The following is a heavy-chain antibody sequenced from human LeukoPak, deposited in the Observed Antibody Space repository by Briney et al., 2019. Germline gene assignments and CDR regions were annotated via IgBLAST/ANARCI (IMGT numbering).Heavy chain of an antibody. V-gene: IGHV4-59*01. Sequence: SETLSLTCTVSGGSISRYYWSWIRQPPGKGLEWIGYIYYSGSTNYNPSLKSRVTISVNASKNQFSLNLASVTAADTAVYYCARVSGYGGNSGVWGQGTLVTVSS. J-gene: IGHJ4*02. CDR1: GGSISRYY. D-gene: IGHD4-23*01. CDR3: ARVSGYGGNSGV. CDR2: IYYSGST.